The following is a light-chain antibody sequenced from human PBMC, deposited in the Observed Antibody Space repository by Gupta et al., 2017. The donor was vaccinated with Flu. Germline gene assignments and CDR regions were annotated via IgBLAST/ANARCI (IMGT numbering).Light chain of an antibody. CDR1: NIGSKS. CDR2: DDS. J-gene: IGLJ1*01. V-gene: IGLV3-21*03. CDR3: QVWDSSSDHYV. Sequence: SYVLTQPPSVSVAPGKTARITWGGNNIGSKSVHWYQQKPGQAPVLVVYDDSDRPSGIPERFSGSNSGKTATLIISRVEAGDEADYYCQVWDSSSDHYVFGTGTKVTVL.